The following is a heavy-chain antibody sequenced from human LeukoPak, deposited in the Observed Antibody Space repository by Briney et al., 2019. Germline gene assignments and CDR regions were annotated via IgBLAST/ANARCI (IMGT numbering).Heavy chain of an antibody. V-gene: IGHV4-59*01. J-gene: IGHJ4*02. CDR2: IYYSGST. D-gene: IGHD3-22*01. Sequence: SETLSLTCTVSGGSISSYYWSWIRQPPGKGLEWIGYIYYSGSTNYNPSLESRVTISVDTSKNQFSLKLSSVTAADTAVYYCARVGDSSGYTLDYWGQGTLVTVSS. CDR3: ARVGDSSGYTLDY. CDR1: GGSISSYY.